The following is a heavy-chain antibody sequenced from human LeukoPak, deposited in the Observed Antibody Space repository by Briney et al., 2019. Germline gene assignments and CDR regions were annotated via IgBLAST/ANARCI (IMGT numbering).Heavy chain of an antibody. CDR3: AKDQTLFDY. V-gene: IGHV3-23*01. CDR2: ISASGGST. CDR1: GFTFSSYA. J-gene: IGHJ4*02. Sequence: GGSLRLSCAASGFTFSSYAMSWVRQAPGKGLEWVSAISASGGSTYYADSVKGRFIISRDNSKTTLYLQMNSLRAEDTVVYYCAKDQTLFDYWGQGTLVTVSS.